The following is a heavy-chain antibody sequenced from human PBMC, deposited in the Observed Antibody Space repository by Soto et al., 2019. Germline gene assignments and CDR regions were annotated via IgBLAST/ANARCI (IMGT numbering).Heavy chain of an antibody. CDR1: GFTFSDYY. V-gene: IGHV3-11*01. J-gene: IGHJ4*02. CDR3: ARCRRVVPAAMSDYYFDY. Sequence: GGSLRLSCAASGFTFSDYYMSWIRQAPGKGLEWVSYISSSGSTIYYADSVKGRFTISRDNAKNSLYLQMNSLRAEDTAVYYCARCRRVVPAAMSDYYFDYWGQGTLVTVSS. D-gene: IGHD2-2*01. CDR2: ISSSGSTI.